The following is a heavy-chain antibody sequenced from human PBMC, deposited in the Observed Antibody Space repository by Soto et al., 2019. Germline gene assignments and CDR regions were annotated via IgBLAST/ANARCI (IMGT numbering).Heavy chain of an antibody. CDR2: IYYNGSP. J-gene: IGHJ3*02. CDR3: ARAHYYDSSGYSTDAFDI. Sequence: PSETLSLTCTVSGDSISSGGYYWSWIRQHPGKGLEWIGYIYYNGSPYYNPSLKSRVTISVDTSKNQFSLKLSSVTAADTAVYYCARAHYYDSSGYSTDAFDIWGQGTMVTVSS. D-gene: IGHD3-22*01. CDR1: GDSISSGGYY. V-gene: IGHV4-31*03.